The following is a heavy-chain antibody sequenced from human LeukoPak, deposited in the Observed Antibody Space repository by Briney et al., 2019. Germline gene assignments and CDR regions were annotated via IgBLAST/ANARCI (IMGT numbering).Heavy chain of an antibody. V-gene: IGHV4-61*02. J-gene: IGHJ5*02. CDR2: IYTSGST. Sequence: KPSETLSLTCTVSGGSISSGSYYWSWIRQPAGKGLEWIGRIYTSGSTNYNPSLKSRVTISVDTSKNQFSLKLSSVTVADTAVYYCARHVFDGGDWFDPWGQGTLVTVSS. CDR3: ARHVFDGGDWFDP. CDR1: GGSISSGSYY. D-gene: IGHD3-16*01.